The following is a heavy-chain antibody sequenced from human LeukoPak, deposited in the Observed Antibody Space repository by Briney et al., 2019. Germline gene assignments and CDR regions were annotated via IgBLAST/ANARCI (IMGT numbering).Heavy chain of an antibody. V-gene: IGHV3-30-3*01. CDR1: GFTFSSYA. Sequence: GGSLRLSCAASGFTFSSYAMHWVRQAPGKGLEWVAVISYDGSNKYYADSVKGRFTISRDNSKNTLYLQMNSLRAEDTAVYYCAKDLTDYYYDSSGYHDAFDIWGQGTMVTVSS. CDR2: ISYDGSNK. D-gene: IGHD3-22*01. J-gene: IGHJ3*02. CDR3: AKDLTDYYYDSSGYHDAFDI.